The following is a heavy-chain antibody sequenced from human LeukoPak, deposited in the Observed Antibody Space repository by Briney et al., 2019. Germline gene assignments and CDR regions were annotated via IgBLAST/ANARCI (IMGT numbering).Heavy chain of an antibody. V-gene: IGHV1-8*01. J-gene: IGHJ4*02. CDR3: ARDESSSSNSYYFDY. CDR1: GYTFTSYD. Sequence: GASVKVSCKASGYTFTSYDINWVRQATGQGLEWMGWMNPNSGNTGYAQKFQGRVTMTRDTSTSTVYMELSSLRSEDTAVYYCARDESSSSNSYYFDYWGQGTLVTVSS. CDR2: MNPNSGNT. D-gene: IGHD6-13*01.